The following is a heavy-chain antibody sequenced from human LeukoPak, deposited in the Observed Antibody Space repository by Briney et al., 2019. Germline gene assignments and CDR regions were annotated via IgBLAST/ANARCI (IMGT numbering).Heavy chain of an antibody. CDR2: ISSSSSYI. D-gene: IGHD3-3*01. V-gene: IGHV3-21*01. J-gene: IGHJ6*03. Sequence: SGGSLRLSCAASGFTFSSYSMNWVRQAPGKGLEWVSSISSSSSYIYYADSVKGRFTISRDNAKNSLYLQMNSLRAEDTAVYYCARVAGWYYDFWSGYYKASYYMDVWGKGTTVTVSS. CDR3: ARVAGWYYDFWSGYYKASYYMDV. CDR1: GFTFSSYS.